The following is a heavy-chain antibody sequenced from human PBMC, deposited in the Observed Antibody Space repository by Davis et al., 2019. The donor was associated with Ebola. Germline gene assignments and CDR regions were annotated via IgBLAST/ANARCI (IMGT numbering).Heavy chain of an antibody. CDR2: IKQDGSEK. CDR3: ARARRSGSGWYGY. Sequence: PGGSLRLSCAASGFTSSSYWMSWVRQAPGKGLEWVANIKQDGSEKYYVDSVKGRFTISRDNAKNSLYLQMNSLRAEDTAVYYCARARRSGSGWYGYWGQGTLVTVSS. CDR1: GFTSSSYW. V-gene: IGHV3-7*01. D-gene: IGHD6-19*01. J-gene: IGHJ4*02.